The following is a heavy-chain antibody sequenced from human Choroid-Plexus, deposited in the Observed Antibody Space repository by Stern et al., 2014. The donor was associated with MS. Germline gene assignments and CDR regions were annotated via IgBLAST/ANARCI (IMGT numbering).Heavy chain of an antibody. J-gene: IGHJ4*02. CDR3: AKDRQYLTFFFDF. D-gene: IGHD2/OR15-2a*01. Sequence: VHLVESGGGVVQPGRPLRLSCAASGFSFSSFGMHWVRQAPGTGLAWVALISYDGSKDYADSVKGRFAISRDNSKNTLYLQMNSLRAEDTAVYYCAKDRQYLTFFFDFWGQGSLVTVSS. V-gene: IGHV3-30*18. CDR1: GFSFSSFG. CDR2: ISYDGSK.